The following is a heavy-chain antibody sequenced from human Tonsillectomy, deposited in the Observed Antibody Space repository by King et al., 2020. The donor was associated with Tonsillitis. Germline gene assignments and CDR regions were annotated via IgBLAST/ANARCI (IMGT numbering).Heavy chain of an antibody. V-gene: IGHV4-4*07. Sequence: QLQESGPGLVKPSETLSLTCTVSGGSISSYYWSWIRQPAGKGLEWIGRIYTSGSTNYNPSLKSRVTMSVDTSKNQFSLKLSSVTAADTAVYYCASDWDYGSGSASLDYWGQGTLVTVSS. CDR1: GGSISSYY. J-gene: IGHJ4*02. CDR3: ASDWDYGSGSASLDY. D-gene: IGHD3-10*01. CDR2: IYTSGST.